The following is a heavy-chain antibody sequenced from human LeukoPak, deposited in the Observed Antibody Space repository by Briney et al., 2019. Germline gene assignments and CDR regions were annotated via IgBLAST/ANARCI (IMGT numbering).Heavy chain of an antibody. CDR2: IYYTGST. D-gene: IGHD2/OR15-2a*01. Sequence: PSETLSLTCGVSGGSISSGDYSWSWIRQPPGKGLEWIGYIYYTGSTQYNPSLKSRVTMSLDKSKNQLSLKLSSVTAADTAVYYCARGHPSTIWPQAFDYWGQGTLVTVSS. CDR3: ARGHPSTIWPQAFDY. CDR1: GGSISSGDYS. V-gene: IGHV4-30-4*07. J-gene: IGHJ4*02.